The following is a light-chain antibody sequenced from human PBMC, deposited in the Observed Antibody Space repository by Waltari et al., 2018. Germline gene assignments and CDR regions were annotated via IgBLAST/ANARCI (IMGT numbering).Light chain of an antibody. V-gene: IGLV2-14*03. CDR2: DVK. J-gene: IGLJ2*01. CDR3: SSYTSTSTVL. CDR1: SSDVGGYNY. Sequence: QSDLSQPASMSGSPGQSITISCTGTSSDVGGYNYVSWYQEYPGKAPKRIIYDVKNRPAGVSNCVVGSKPGNTDSLTISGLQAEDEADYYCSSYTSTSTVLFGGGTKVTVL.